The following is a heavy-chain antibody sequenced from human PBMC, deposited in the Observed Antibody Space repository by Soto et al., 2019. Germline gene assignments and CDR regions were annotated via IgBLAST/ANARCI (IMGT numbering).Heavy chain of an antibody. CDR3: GRPDSSGYYWGVDY. V-gene: IGHV3-53*01. Sequence: PGGSLRLSCVASGIPVSSNYMTWVRQAPGKGLEWVSVFHSGGDTYYANSVKGRFTISRHDSKNTLYLQMNSLRAEDTAVYYCGRPDSSGYYWGVDYWGQGTLVTVSS. J-gene: IGHJ4*02. CDR2: FHSGGDT. D-gene: IGHD3-22*01. CDR1: GIPVSSNY.